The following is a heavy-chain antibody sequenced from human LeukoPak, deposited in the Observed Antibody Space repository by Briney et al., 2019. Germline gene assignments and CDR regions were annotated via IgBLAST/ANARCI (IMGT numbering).Heavy chain of an antibody. J-gene: IGHJ4*02. CDR2: ISSSSRYT. CDR3: ARANYCSSTSCYERGFDY. Sequence: PGGALRLSCAAPVFTFSDYYMSWIRQAPGKGLEWVSYISSSSRYTNYADSVKGRFTISRDNAKNSLFLQMNTPRAQDTAVYYCARANYCSSTSCYERGFDYWGQGTLVTVSS. CDR1: VFTFSDYY. D-gene: IGHD2-2*01. V-gene: IGHV3-11*05.